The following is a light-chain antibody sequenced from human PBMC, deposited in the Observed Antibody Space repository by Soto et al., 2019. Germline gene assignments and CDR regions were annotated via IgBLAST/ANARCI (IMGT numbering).Light chain of an antibody. J-gene: IGLJ3*02. CDR1: RSDIGAFKF. CDR3: SSYAGSNNLV. CDR2: EVS. V-gene: IGLV2-14*01. Sequence: QSALTQPASVSGSPGQSLTISCTGTRSDIGAFKFVSWFQQHPGKAPKLVIYEVSNRPSGVSNRFSGSKSGNTASLTISGLQAEDEAHYYCSSYAGSNNLVFAGGTKLTVL.